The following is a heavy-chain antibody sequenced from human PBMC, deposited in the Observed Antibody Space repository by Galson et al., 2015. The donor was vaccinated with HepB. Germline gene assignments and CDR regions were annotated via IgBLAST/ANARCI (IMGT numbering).Heavy chain of an antibody. CDR1: GGTFSSYA. CDR3: ARVPKFYYGGNSGLRGDAFDI. J-gene: IGHJ3*02. CDR2: IIPILGIA. V-gene: IGHV1-69*04. D-gene: IGHD4-23*01. Sequence: SVKVSCKASGGTFSSYAISWVRQAPGQGLEWMGRIIPILGIANYAQKFQGRVTITADKSTSTAYMELSSLRSEDTAVYYCARVPKFYYGGNSGLRGDAFDIWGQGTMVTVSS.